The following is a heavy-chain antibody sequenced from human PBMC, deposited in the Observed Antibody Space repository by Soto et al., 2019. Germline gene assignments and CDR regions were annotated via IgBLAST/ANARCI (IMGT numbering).Heavy chain of an antibody. CDR2: ISAYNGNT. V-gene: IGHV1-18*01. CDR3: ARHYYYDSSGYFGPYYYYYGMDV. CDR1: GYTFTSYG. Sequence: ASVKVSCKASGYTFTSYGISWVRQAPGQGLEWMGWISAYNGNTNYAQKLQGRVTMTTDTSTSTAYMELRSLRSDDTAVYYCARHYYYDSSGYFGPYYYYYGMDVWGQGTTVTVS. J-gene: IGHJ6*02. D-gene: IGHD3-22*01.